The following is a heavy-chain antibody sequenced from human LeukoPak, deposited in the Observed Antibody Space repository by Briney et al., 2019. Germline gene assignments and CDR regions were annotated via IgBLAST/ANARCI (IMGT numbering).Heavy chain of an antibody. Sequence: GRSLRLSCAASGFTFHDFARHWVRQAPGKGLEWVSGINWDSDNIAYADSVKGRFTISRDNAKNSLYLQMNNLRAEDTAFYYCAKGGGWFYYFDYWGQGTLVTVSS. CDR3: AKGGGWFYYFDY. CDR1: GFTFHDFA. D-gene: IGHD6-19*01. V-gene: IGHV3-9*01. J-gene: IGHJ4*02. CDR2: INWDSDNI.